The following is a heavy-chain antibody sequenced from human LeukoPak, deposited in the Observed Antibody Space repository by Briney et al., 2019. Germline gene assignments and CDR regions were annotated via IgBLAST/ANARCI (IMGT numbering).Heavy chain of an antibody. J-gene: IGHJ4*02. V-gene: IGHV1-24*01. CDR3: ATLPRGHLFDS. Sequence: ASVNVSCKLFGDTLTELSMHWVRQSPGKGLEWMGGFVPEDGETIYAQKFQGRVTMTEDTSTDTAYMELSSLRSDDTAVYFCATLPRGHLFDSWGQGTLVTVSS. CDR1: GDTLTELS. D-gene: IGHD3-10*01. CDR2: FVPEDGET.